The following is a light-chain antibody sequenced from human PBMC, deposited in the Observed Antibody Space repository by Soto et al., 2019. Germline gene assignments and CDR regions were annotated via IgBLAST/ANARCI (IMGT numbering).Light chain of an antibody. Sequence: DIQMTQSPSSLSASVRDRVTITCQASQDISNFLNWYQQKPGKAPKLLIYDASNLETGVPSRFSGSGSGTDFTFTISSLQPEDIATYYCQQNDNLPITFGQGTRLEIK. CDR1: QDISNF. CDR3: QQNDNLPIT. CDR2: DAS. J-gene: IGKJ5*01. V-gene: IGKV1-33*01.